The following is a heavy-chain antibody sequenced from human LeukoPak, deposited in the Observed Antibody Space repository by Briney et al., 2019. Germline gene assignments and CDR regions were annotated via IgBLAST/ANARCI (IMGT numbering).Heavy chain of an antibody. J-gene: IGHJ3*02. CDR1: GFTFSSYS. CDR3: VREASGGSKGVSGTFDI. CDR2: ISSSSNYI. Sequence: PGGSLRLSCAASGFTFSSYSLNWVRQAPGMGLEWVSSISSSSNYIYYADSVKGRFTISRDNSKNTMYLQMNSLRDEDTAVYHCVREASGGSKGVSGTFDIWGQGTLVTVSS. D-gene: IGHD6-13*01. V-gene: IGHV3-21*01.